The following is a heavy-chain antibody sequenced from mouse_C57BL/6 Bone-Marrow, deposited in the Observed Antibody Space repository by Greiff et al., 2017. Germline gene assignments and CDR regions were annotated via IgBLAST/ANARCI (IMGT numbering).Heavy chain of an antibody. D-gene: IGHD2-1*01. J-gene: IGHJ2*01. Sequence: QSGPGLVKPSQSLSLTCSVTGYSITSGYYWNWIRQFPGNKLEWMGYISYDGSNNYNPSLKNRISITRDTSKNQFFLKLNSVTTEDTATXYCARDLLWSFDYWGQGTTLTVSS. CDR3: ARDLLWSFDY. V-gene: IGHV3-6*01. CDR2: ISYDGSN. CDR1: GYSITSGYY.